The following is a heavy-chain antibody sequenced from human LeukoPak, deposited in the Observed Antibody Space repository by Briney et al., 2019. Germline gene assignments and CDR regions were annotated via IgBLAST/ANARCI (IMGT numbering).Heavy chain of an antibody. D-gene: IGHD3-22*01. Sequence: GGSLRLSCTASGFTFGDYIMSWFRQAPGKGLEWVGFIRRKAYGGTTEYAASVKGRFTISRDDSKSIAYLQMKSLKTEDTAMYYCTRPARISMIVGGLGYFHYWGQGTLVTVSS. J-gene: IGHJ4*02. CDR1: GFTFGDYI. CDR3: TRPARISMIVGGLGYFHY. CDR2: IRRKAYGGTT. V-gene: IGHV3-49*03.